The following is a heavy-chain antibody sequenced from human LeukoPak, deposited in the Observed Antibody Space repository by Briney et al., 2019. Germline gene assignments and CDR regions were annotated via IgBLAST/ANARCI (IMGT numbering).Heavy chain of an antibody. V-gene: IGHV3-64D*09. D-gene: IGHD4-11*01. CDR1: GFTFSSYA. CDR3: TVSNPYYGMDV. Sequence: GGSLRLSCSASGFTFSSYAMHWVRQAPGKGLEYVSAISSNGGSTYYADSVKGRFTISRDNSKNTLYLQMSSLRAEDTAVYYCTVSNPYYGMDVWGQGTTVAVSS. J-gene: IGHJ6*02. CDR2: ISSNGGST.